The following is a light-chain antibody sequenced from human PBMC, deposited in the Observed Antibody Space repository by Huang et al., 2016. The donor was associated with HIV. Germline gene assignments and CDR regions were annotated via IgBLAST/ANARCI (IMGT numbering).Light chain of an antibody. J-gene: IGKJ2*01. CDR1: QSILHSNGYNY. CDR3: MQAQQTPYT. V-gene: IGKV2-28*01. CDR2: MGS. Sequence: DIVMTQSPLSLAVTPGEPASISCRSSQSILHSNGYNYLDWYVQKPGQSPQLLIYMGSNSASGVPDRISGGGSGVEFTLKISRVEAEDVGVYYCMQAQQTPYTFGPGTKLEIK.